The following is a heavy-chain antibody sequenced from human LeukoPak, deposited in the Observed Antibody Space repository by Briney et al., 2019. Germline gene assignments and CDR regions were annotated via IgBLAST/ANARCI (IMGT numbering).Heavy chain of an antibody. D-gene: IGHD3-9*01. CDR2: INHSGST. Sequence: PSETLSLTCAVYGGSFSGYYWSWIRQPPGKGLEWIGEINHSGSTNYHPSLKSRVTISVDTSKNQFSLKLSSVTAADTAVYYCARAKTGRALDYWGQGTLVTVSS. CDR3: ARAKTGRALDY. CDR1: GGSFSGYY. J-gene: IGHJ4*02. V-gene: IGHV4-34*01.